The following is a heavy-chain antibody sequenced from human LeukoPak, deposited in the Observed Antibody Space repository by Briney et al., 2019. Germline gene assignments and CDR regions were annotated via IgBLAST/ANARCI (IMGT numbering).Heavy chain of an antibody. CDR1: GFTFSSYA. V-gene: IGHV3-23*01. J-gene: IGHJ6*02. Sequence: GGSLRLSCAASGFTFSSYAMSWVRQAPGKGLEWVSAISGSGGNTYYADSVKGRFTISRDNSKNTLYLQMNSLRAEDTAIYYCARDLRDWKPYYGMDVWGQGTTVTVSS. CDR2: ISGSGGNT. CDR3: ARDLRDWKPYYGMDV. D-gene: IGHD1-1*01.